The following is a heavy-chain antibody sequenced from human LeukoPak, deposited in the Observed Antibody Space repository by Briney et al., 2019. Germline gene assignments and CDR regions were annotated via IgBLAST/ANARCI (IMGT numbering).Heavy chain of an antibody. V-gene: IGHV4-59*01. Sequence: PSETLSLTCTASGGSISSYYWSWIRQPPGKGLEWIGYIYYSGSTNYNPSLKSRVTISVDTSKNQFSLKLSSVTAADTAVYNCARDRRYNWNFDAFDIWGQGTMVTVSS. J-gene: IGHJ3*02. D-gene: IGHD1-7*01. CDR2: IYYSGST. CDR1: GGSISSYY. CDR3: ARDRRYNWNFDAFDI.